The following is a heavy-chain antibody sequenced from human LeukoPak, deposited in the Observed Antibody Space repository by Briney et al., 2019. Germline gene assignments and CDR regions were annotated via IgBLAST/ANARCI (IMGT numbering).Heavy chain of an antibody. CDR1: GFTFSNYG. V-gene: IGHV3-33*01. CDR3: ARDIFYSSSQIDY. J-gene: IGHJ4*02. Sequence: PGGSLRLSCAASGFTFSNYGMHWVRQAPGKGLEWVAVIWYDGSNKYYADSVKGRFTISRDNSKNTLYLQMNSLRAEDTAVYYCARDIFYSSSQIDYWGQGTLVTVSS. CDR2: IWYDGSNK. D-gene: IGHD6-13*01.